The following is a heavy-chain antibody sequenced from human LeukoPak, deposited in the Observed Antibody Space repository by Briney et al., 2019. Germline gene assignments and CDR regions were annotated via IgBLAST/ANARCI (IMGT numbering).Heavy chain of an antibody. J-gene: IGHJ4*02. CDR2: IIPIFGTA. CDR3: ASQRGYSYGYVDY. V-gene: IGHV1-69*05. CDR1: GYTFTSYG. D-gene: IGHD5-18*01. Sequence: SVKVSCKASGYTFTSYGISWVRQAPGQGLEWMGGIIPIFGTANYAQKFQGGVTITTDESTSTAYMELSSLRSEDTAVYYCASQRGYSYGYVDYWGQGTLVTVSS.